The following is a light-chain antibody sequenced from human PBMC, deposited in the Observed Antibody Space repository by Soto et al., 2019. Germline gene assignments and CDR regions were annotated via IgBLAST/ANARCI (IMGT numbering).Light chain of an antibody. CDR1: QSLLHSNGYNY. V-gene: IGKV2-28*01. J-gene: IGKJ2*01. CDR2: LGS. CDR3: MQALQTPYT. Sequence: DIVMTQSPLSLPVTPGEPASISCRSSQSLLHSNGYNYLDWYLQKPGQSPQLLIYLGSNRASGVPDRCSGSGSGTDFTLKIRRVEAEDVGVYYWMQALQTPYTFGQGTKLEIK.